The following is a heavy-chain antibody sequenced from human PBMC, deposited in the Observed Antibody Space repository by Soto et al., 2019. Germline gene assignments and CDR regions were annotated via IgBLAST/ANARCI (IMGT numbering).Heavy chain of an antibody. D-gene: IGHD3-16*02. CDR1: GGSISSGGYY. V-gene: IGHV4-31*03. CDR2: IYYSGST. J-gene: IGHJ6*02. CDR3: ARDYRASYPAYYYYGMDV. Sequence: QVQLQESGPGLVKPSQTLSLTCTVSGGSISSGGYYWSWIRQHPGKGLEWIGYIYYSGSTYYNPSLKSRVTISVDPSKNQLYLKLSSVTAAYTAVYYCARDYRASYPAYYYYGMDVWGQGTTVTVSS.